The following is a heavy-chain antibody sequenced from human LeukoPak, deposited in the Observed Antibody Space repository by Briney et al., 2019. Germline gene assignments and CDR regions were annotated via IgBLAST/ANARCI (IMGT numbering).Heavy chain of an antibody. CDR2: IKSQTDGGTT. V-gene: IGHV3-15*01. J-gene: IGHJ4*02. Sequence: PGGSLRLSCKGSGFTFTNACMSWVRLAPGKGLEWVGHIKSQTDGGTTDYAAPVKGRFTNSRDDSKNTLYLQLNSLKTEDTAVYYCTTGTWIQLWLADYWGQGTLVTVSS. CDR1: GFTFTNAC. CDR3: TTGTWIQLWLADY. D-gene: IGHD5-18*01.